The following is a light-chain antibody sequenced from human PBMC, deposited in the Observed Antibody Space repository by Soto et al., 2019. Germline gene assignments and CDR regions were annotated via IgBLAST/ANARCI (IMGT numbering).Light chain of an antibody. J-gene: IGKJ1*01. CDR2: SAS. Sequence: DIQMTQSPSSLSASVGDSVTITCRTSQHVDRYLSWYQQIPGRAPKLLIYSASSLVSGVPPRFRGSSSGTEFTLSISSLQREDFATYFCQQSSKIPWTCGQGTKVEMK. V-gene: IGKV1-39*01. CDR3: QQSSKIPWT. CDR1: QHVDRY.